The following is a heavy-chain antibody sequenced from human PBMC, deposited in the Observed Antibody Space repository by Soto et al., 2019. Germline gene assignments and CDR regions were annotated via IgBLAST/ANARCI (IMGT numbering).Heavy chain of an antibody. J-gene: IGHJ4*02. D-gene: IGHD6-19*01. CDR3: ARTTIAVAATDYFDY. Sequence: ASVKVSCKASGYTFTSYAIHWVRQAPGQRLEWMGWINTGNGNTKYSQKFQGRVTITRDTSASTAYMELSSLRSEDTAVFYCARTTIAVAATDYFDYWGQGTLVTVSS. V-gene: IGHV1-3*04. CDR1: GYTFTSYA. CDR2: INTGNGNT.